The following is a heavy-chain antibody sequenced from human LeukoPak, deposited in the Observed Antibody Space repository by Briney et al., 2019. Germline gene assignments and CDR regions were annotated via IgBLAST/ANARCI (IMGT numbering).Heavy chain of an antibody. Sequence: SVKVSCKASGGTFSSYTISWVRQAPGQGLEWMGRIIPILGIANYAQKFQGRVTITADKSTSTAYMELSSLRSEDTAVYYCARDHEEGPNYYCYGMDVWGQGTTVTVSS. CDR2: IIPILGIA. CDR3: ARDHEEGPNYYCYGMDV. CDR1: GGTFSSYT. V-gene: IGHV1-69*04. J-gene: IGHJ6*02.